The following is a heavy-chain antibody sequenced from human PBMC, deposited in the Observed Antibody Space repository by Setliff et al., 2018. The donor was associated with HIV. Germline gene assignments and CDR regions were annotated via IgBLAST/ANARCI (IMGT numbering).Heavy chain of an antibody. Sequence: GASVKFSCKASGYSFTSYDINWVRQATGQGLEWVGWMNPKSGNTGYAQKFQGRVTMTKNTSISTAYMELNSLRSEDTAVYYCARAGGASCSYWGCHDILTGKYNDYYYYMDVWGKGTTVTVSS. D-gene: IGHD3-9*01. CDR3: ARAGGASCSYWGCHDILTGKYNDYYYYMDV. CDR2: MNPKSGNT. V-gene: IGHV1-8*01. CDR1: GYSFTSYD. J-gene: IGHJ6*03.